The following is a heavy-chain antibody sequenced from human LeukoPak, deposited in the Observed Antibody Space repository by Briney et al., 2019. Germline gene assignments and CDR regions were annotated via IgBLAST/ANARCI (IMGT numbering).Heavy chain of an antibody. CDR2: ISKSGNNT. V-gene: IGHV3-23*05. CDR3: AATVTTGRAEHY. J-gene: IGHJ4*02. D-gene: IGHD4-17*01. Sequence: GGSLRLSCAASGFTFSSYAMTWVRQAPGKGLEWVSGISKSGNNTYYADSVAGRLTISRDNTKNTLYLQMNSLRADDTAVYYCAATVTTGRAEHYWGQGTLVTVSS. CDR1: GFTFSSYA.